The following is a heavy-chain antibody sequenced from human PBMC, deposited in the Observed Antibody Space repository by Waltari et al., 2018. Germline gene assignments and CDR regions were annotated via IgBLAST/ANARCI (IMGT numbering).Heavy chain of an antibody. CDR3: ARDRTYYYFWSGSLWFDP. Sequence: QVQLVQSGAEVKKPGASVKVSCKASGYTFTSYGISWVRQAPGQGLEWMGWISALNGNTNCAQKLQGRVTMTADTSTSTAYMGLRSLRSDDTAVYYCARDRTYYYFWSGSLWFDPWGQGTLVTVSS. D-gene: IGHD3-3*01. CDR1: GYTFTSYG. CDR2: ISALNGNT. J-gene: IGHJ5*02. V-gene: IGHV1-18*01.